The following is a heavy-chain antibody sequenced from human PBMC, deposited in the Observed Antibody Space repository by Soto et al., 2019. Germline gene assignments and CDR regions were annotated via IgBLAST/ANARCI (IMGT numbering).Heavy chain of an antibody. CDR3: ARGGVSTRTFDY. CDR2: IYPSDSDT. Sequence: GESLKISCKGSGYNFAGYWIAWVRQMPGKGLELMGIIYPSDSDTRYRPSFQGQVTISADTSISSAYLQWSSLRDSETAMYYCARGGVSTRTFDYWGQGTPVTVS. CDR1: GYNFAGYW. V-gene: IGHV5-51*01. D-gene: IGHD3-3*01. J-gene: IGHJ4*02.